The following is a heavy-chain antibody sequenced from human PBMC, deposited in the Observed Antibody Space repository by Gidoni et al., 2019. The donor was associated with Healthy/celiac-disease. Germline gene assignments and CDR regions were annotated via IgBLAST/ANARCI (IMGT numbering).Heavy chain of an antibody. Sequence: QVQLVQSGAEVQKPGASVKVSCKASGYTFTGYYLHLVLQAPGQGLEWMGWINPNSGGTKYAQKFQGRVTMTRDTSISTAYMELSRLRSDDTAVYYGARAFRVCSSTSCYPGYSRNWFDPWGQGTLVTVSS. V-gene: IGHV1-2*02. CDR3: ARAFRVCSSTSCYPGYSRNWFDP. CDR2: INPNSGGT. J-gene: IGHJ5*02. CDR1: GYTFTGYY. D-gene: IGHD2-2*01.